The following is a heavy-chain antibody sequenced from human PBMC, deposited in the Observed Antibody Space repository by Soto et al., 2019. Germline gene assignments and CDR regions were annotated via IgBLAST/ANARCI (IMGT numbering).Heavy chain of an antibody. CDR2: IYYSWST. CDR3: ARQRTSVVTQAYFDV. D-gene: IGHD2-21*02. V-gene: IGHV4-39*01. CDR1: GDVISGRSYY. J-gene: IGHJ4*02. Sequence: PSQTLSLTCTVTGDVISGRSYYWGWIPQTPGKGLEWIGSIYYSWSTYNNPSLRSRVSMSIDTSKDQFSLKLKSVTAADTPLYFCARQRTSVVTQAYFDVWGPGSLVTVSS.